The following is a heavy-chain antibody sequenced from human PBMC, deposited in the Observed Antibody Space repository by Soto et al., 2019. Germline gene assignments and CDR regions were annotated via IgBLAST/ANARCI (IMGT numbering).Heavy chain of an antibody. Sequence: SETLSLTCAVYGGSFSGYYWSWIRQPPGKGLEWIGEINHSGSTNYNPSLKSRVTISVDTSKNQFSLKLSSVTAADTAVYYCARCRLYYDFWSGYRSLLDYWGQGTLVTVSS. D-gene: IGHD3-3*01. CDR3: ARCRLYYDFWSGYRSLLDY. CDR2: INHSGST. CDR1: GGSFSGYY. J-gene: IGHJ4*02. V-gene: IGHV4-34*01.